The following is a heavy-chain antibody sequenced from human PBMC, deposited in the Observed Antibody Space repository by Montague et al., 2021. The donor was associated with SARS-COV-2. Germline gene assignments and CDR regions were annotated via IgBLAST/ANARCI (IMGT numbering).Heavy chain of an antibody. V-gene: IGHV4-59*01. D-gene: IGHD5-12*01. CDR3: ARTRGYDPLFDF. Sequence: SETLSLTCTVSGGSISSNFWSWIRQPPGKGLEWIGYIYYSGSTNYNHSLKSRVTISVDTSKKQFSLQLSSVTAADTAVYYCARTRGYDPLFDFWGQGTLVTVSS. CDR1: GGSISSNF. J-gene: IGHJ4*02. CDR2: IYYSGST.